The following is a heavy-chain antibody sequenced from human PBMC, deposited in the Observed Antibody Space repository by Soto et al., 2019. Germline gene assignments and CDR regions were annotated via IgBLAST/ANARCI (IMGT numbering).Heavy chain of an antibody. D-gene: IGHD5-18*01. CDR1: GGTFSSYA. V-gene: IGHV1-69*12. Sequence: QVQLVQSGAEVKKPGSSVKVSCKASGGTFSSYAISWVRQAPGQGLEWMGGIIPIFGTTNYAQKFQGRVTITADESTSTAYMELSSLRSEDTAVYYCARGELWLPGDYYYGMDVWGQGTTVTVSS. CDR3: ARGELWLPGDYYYGMDV. CDR2: IIPIFGTT. J-gene: IGHJ6*02.